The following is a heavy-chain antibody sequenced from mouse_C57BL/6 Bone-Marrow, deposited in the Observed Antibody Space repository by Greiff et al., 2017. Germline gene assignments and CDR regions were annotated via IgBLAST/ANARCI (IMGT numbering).Heavy chain of an antibody. V-gene: IGHV1-82*01. CDR1: GYAFSSSW. Sequence: QVQLKQSGPELVKPGASVKISCKASGYAFSSSWMNWVKQRPGKGLEWIGRIYPGDGDTNYNGKFKGKATLTADKSSSTAYMQLSSLTSEDSAVYFCATVAYWYFDVWGTGTTVTVSS. CDR2: IYPGDGDT. CDR3: ATVAYWYFDV. D-gene: IGHD1-1*01. J-gene: IGHJ1*03.